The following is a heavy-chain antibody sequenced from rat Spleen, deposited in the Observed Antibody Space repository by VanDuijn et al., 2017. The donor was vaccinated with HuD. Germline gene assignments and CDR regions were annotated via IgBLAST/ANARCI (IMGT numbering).Heavy chain of an antibody. Sequence: QVQLKESGPGLVQPSQTLSLTCTVSGFSLTSYHVSWVRQPPGKGLEWMGVIWTGGTTAYNSLLKSRLSISRDTSKSQVFLQMNSLQTEDTATYYCASFGAAMSTGYFDYWGQGVMVTVSS. V-gene: IGHV2-43*01. D-gene: IGHD1-2*01. J-gene: IGHJ2*01. CDR1: GFSLTSYH. CDR2: IWTGGTT. CDR3: ASFGAAMSTGYFDY.